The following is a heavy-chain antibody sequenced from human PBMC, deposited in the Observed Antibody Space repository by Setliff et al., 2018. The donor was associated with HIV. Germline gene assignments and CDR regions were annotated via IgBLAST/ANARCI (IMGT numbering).Heavy chain of an antibody. CDR3: ARHMMITPCRFFDS. Sequence: PSETLSLTCAVSGGSINSYYWSWIRQPPGRGLEWIGYIFYTGRTSYNPSLKSRVSMSVDPSKNQFSLNLGSVTAADTAVYYCARHMMITPCRFFDSWGQGTLVTVS. CDR1: GGSINSYY. D-gene: IGHD3-16*01. J-gene: IGHJ4*02. V-gene: IGHV4-59*08. CDR2: IFYTGRT.